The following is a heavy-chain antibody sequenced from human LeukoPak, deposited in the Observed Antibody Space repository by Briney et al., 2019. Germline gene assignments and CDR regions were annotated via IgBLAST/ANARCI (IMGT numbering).Heavy chain of an antibody. Sequence: GGSLRLSCAASGFTFSNYWMNWVGQARGKGREWVASIQGDGSEKYYVECVKGRLTMSRDNAKNSLYLQMNSLRAEDTAVYYCARQGYSSGKWGQGTLVTVSS. CDR1: GFTFSNYW. J-gene: IGHJ4*02. CDR3: ARQGYSSGK. D-gene: IGHD6-19*01. V-gene: IGHV3-7*01. CDR2: IQGDGSEK.